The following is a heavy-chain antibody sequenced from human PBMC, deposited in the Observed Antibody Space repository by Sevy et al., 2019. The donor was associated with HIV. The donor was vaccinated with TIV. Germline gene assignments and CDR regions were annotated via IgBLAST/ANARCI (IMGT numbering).Heavy chain of an antibody. D-gene: IGHD2-2*02. Sequence: GGSLRLSCAASGFTFNTNSMNWVRQAPGKGLEWVSSISSSSTYIYYADSVKGRFTISRDNAKNSLYLQMNSLRAEDTAVYYCSRDLVLPTTIAYFYYGMDVWGQGTTVTVSS. CDR3: SRDLVLPTTIAYFYYGMDV. CDR2: ISSSSTYI. J-gene: IGHJ6*02. V-gene: IGHV3-21*01. CDR1: GFTFNTNS.